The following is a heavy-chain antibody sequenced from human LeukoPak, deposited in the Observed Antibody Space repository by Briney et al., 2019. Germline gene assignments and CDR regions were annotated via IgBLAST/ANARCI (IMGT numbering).Heavy chain of an antibody. V-gene: IGHV4-59*08. CDR3: ARLRDGDYGGYFDY. D-gene: IGHD4-17*01. Sequence: EPSETLSLTCTVSGGSISSYYWSWIRQPPGEGLEWIGYISHSGSTKYNSSLKSRAIISSDTSKNQFSLKLSSVTAADTAPYYCARLRDGDYGGYFDYWGQGTLVTASS. CDR2: ISHSGST. J-gene: IGHJ4*02. CDR1: GGSISSYY.